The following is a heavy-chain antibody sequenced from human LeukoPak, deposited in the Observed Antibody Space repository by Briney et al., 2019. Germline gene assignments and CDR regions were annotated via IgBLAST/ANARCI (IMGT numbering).Heavy chain of an antibody. CDR3: AREHYYYYYMDV. CDR2: ISSSSSTI. V-gene: IGHV3-48*01. Sequence: PGGSLRLSCAASGFTFSSYSMNWVRQAPGKGLEWVSYISSSSSTIYYADSVKGRFTISGDNAKNSLYLQMNSLRAEDTAVYYCAREHYYYYYMDVWGKGTTVTVSS. CDR1: GFTFSSYS. J-gene: IGHJ6*03.